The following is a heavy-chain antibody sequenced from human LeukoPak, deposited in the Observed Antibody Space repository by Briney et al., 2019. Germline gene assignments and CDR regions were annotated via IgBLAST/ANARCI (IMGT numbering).Heavy chain of an antibody. J-gene: IGHJ4*02. Sequence: GASVKVSCKASGYTFTSYGISWVRQAPGQGLEWIGWISAYNGNTNYAQKLQGRVTMTTDTSTSTAYMEVRSLRSDDTAVYYCASAGGVGATTLPFDHWGQGTLVTVSS. CDR2: ISAYNGNT. CDR3: ASAGGVGATTLPFDH. CDR1: GYTFTSYG. D-gene: IGHD1-26*01. V-gene: IGHV1-18*01.